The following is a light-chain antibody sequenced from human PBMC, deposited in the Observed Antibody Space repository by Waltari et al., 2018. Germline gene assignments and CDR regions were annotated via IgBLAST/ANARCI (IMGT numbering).Light chain of an antibody. CDR3: QNHERLPAV. J-gene: IGKJ1*01. V-gene: IGKV3-20*01. Sequence: EIVLTQSPGTLSLSPGETATLSCRASQSIGRYLIWYQQKPGQAPRLLIYGASTRAAGIPDRFSGSGSGTDFSLTISRLEPEDFAVYYCQNHERLPAVFGRGTKVEIK. CDR1: QSIGRY. CDR2: GAS.